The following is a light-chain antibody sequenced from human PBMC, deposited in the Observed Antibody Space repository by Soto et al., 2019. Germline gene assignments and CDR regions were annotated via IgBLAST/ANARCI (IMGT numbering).Light chain of an antibody. Sequence: EIVMTQSPATVSVSPGEGATLSCRASQSVNTNLAWYQQKPGQAPSLLIHGASTRATDIPARFSGSGSGTEFTLTISSLQSEDFAVYFCQQYDNWPVVFGQGTRVEIK. CDR1: QSVNTN. CDR3: QQYDNWPVV. J-gene: IGKJ1*01. CDR2: GAS. V-gene: IGKV3-15*01.